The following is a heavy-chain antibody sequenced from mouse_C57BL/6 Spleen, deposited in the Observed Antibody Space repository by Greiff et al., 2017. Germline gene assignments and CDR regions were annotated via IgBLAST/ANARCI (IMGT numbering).Heavy chain of an antibody. V-gene: IGHV1-59*01. CDR1: GYTFTSYW. J-gene: IGHJ2*01. CDR3: ARSIYTTVVGFDY. D-gene: IGHD1-1*01. Sequence: VQLQQSGAELVRPGTSVKLSCKASGYTFTSYWMHWVKQRPGHGLEWIGMIDPSDSYTNYNQKFKGKATLTVDTSSSTAYMQLSSLTSEDSAVSYYARSIYTTVVGFDYWGQGTTLTVSS. CDR2: IDPSDSYT.